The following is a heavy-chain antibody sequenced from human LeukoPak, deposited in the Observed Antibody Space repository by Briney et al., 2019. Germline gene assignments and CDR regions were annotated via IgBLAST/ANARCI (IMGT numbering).Heavy chain of an antibody. Sequence: PGGSLRLCCATSGFSFSHYWMHWVRHAAGKGLVWVSHISSDGDTTNYADSVKGRFTISRDNAKNTLYLQMNSLGAEDTAVYYCATAPRGTLGAGFDYWGQGTLVTVSS. V-gene: IGHV3-74*01. CDR2: ISSDGDTT. D-gene: IGHD1-1*01. J-gene: IGHJ4*02. CDR3: ATAPRGTLGAGFDY. CDR1: GFSFSHYW.